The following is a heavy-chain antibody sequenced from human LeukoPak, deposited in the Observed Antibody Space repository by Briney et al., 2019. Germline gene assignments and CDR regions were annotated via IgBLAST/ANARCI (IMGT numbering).Heavy chain of an antibody. CDR3: ARFPLGQWLGFDY. V-gene: IGHV1-2*02. J-gene: IGHJ4*02. CDR1: GYTFTGYY. D-gene: IGHD6-19*01. CDR2: INPNSGGT. Sequence: ASVKVSCKASGYTFTGYYMHWVRQAPGQGLEWMGWINPNSGGTNYAQKFQGRVTMTRDTSISTAYMELSRLRTDDTAVYYCARFPLGQWLGFDYWGQGTLVTVSS.